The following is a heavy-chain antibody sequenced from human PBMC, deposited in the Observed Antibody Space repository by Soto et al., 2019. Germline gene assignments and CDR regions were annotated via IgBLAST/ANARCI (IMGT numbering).Heavy chain of an antibody. CDR1: GGSISSGGYY. CDR3: ARASEYCSGGSCSNLGGGDFDY. J-gene: IGHJ4*02. Sequence: SETLSLTCTVSGGSISSGGYYWSWIRQHPGKGLEWIGYIYYSGSTYYNPSLKSRVTISVDTSKNQFSLKLSSGTAADTAVYYCARASEYCSGGSCSNLGGGDFDYWGQGTLVTVSS. CDR2: IYYSGST. V-gene: IGHV4-31*03. D-gene: IGHD2-15*01.